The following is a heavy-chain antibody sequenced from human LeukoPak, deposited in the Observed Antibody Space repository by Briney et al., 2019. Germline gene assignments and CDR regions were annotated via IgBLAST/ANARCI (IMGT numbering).Heavy chain of an antibody. Sequence: GGSLRLSCAASGFTFSSYGMHWVRQAPGKGLEWVAVIWYDGSNKYYADSVKGRFTISRDNFKNTLYLQMNSLRAEDTAVYYCARWSDWGWVDYWGQGTLVTVSS. CDR2: IWYDGSNK. V-gene: IGHV3-33*01. D-gene: IGHD7-27*01. CDR3: ARWSDWGWVDY. CDR1: GFTFSSYG. J-gene: IGHJ4*02.